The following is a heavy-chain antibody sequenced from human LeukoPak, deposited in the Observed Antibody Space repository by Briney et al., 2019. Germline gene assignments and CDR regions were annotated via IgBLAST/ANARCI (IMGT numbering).Heavy chain of an antibody. J-gene: IGHJ4*02. Sequence: SQTLSLTCTVSGGSISSTGYYWSCIRQPPGKALEWIGCIYDSGGTYYNPSLKSRVTISVDRSKNQFSLKVTSVTAADTAVYYCARDSTAGQLVCWGQGTLVTVSS. CDR1: GGSISSTGYY. V-gene: IGHV4-30-2*01. CDR2: IYDSGGT. CDR3: ARDSTAGQLVC. D-gene: IGHD6-6*01.